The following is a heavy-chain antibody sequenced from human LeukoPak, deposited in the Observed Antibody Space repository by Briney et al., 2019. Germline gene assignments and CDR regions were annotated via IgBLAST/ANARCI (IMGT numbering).Heavy chain of an antibody. Sequence: GGSLRLSCAASGFTVSSNYMSWVRQAPGKGLEWVPVIYSGGSTYYADSVKGRFTISRHNSKNTLYLQMNSLRAEDTAVYYCARAPYSNPYYFDYWGQGTLVTVSS. D-gene: IGHD4-11*01. CDR3: ARAPYSNPYYFDY. V-gene: IGHV3-53*04. CDR2: IYSGGST. CDR1: GFTVSSNY. J-gene: IGHJ4*02.